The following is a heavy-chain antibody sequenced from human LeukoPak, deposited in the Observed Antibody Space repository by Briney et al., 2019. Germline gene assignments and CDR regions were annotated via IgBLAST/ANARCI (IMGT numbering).Heavy chain of an antibody. D-gene: IGHD4-11*01. Sequence: GGSLRLSCAASEFTFSTYWMTWVRQLPGKGLEWVASIKKDGSEKFHVGSVKGRFTISRNNAESSLDLQMDSLRTEDSAVYYCARGLHYYDLWGQGAQVTVSS. V-gene: IGHV3-7*01. CDR2: IKKDGSEK. CDR1: EFTFSTYW. J-gene: IGHJ4*02. CDR3: ARGLHYYDL.